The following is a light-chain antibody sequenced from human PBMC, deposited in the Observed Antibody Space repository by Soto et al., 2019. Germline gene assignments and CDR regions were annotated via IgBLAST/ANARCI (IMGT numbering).Light chain of an antibody. V-gene: IGKV3-20*01. J-gene: IGKJ3*01. CDR2: AAS. CDR3: QQFGSSPGFT. CDR1: QSIINRY. Sequence: EIVLTQSPGTLSLSPGERATLSCRASQSIINRYLAWDQQKPGQAPSLLIYAASSRATGIPDRFSSSESGTDFTLTISRLEPEDCAVYYCQQFGSSPGFTFGPGTKVDIK.